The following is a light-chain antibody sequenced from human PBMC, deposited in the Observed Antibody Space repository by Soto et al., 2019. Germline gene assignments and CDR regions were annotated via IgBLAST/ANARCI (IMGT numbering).Light chain of an antibody. Sequence: DIQMTQSPSTLSASVGDRVTITCRASQSISSWLAWYQQKPGKAPKLLIYDASSLESGVPSRFSGSGSGTEFTLTISSLQRDDFATYFCQQDNSYWTFGEGIKVEIK. CDR2: DAS. V-gene: IGKV1-5*01. J-gene: IGKJ1*01. CDR1: QSISSW. CDR3: QQDNSYWT.